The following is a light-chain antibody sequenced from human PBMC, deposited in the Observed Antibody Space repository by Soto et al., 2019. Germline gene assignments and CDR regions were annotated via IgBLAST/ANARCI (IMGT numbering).Light chain of an antibody. Sequence: QSALTQPPSASGSPGQSVTISCTGTSSDVGAYNYVSWYQQHAGKAPKLVIYEVTKRPSGVPDRFSGSKSANTASLTVSGLXXXXXADYYCSSFASSNTWVFGGGTKL. CDR3: SSFASSNTWV. J-gene: IGLJ3*02. CDR2: EVT. CDR1: SSDVGAYNY. V-gene: IGLV2-8*01.